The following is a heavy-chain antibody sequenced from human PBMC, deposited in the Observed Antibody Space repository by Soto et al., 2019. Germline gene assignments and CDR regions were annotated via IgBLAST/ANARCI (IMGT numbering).Heavy chain of an antibody. CDR3: ARASLPYYYDSSGHYHDY. CDR1: GFTFSDDS. Sequence: QVQLVESGGGLVKPGGSLRLSCAASGFTFSDDSMSWIRQAPGKGLDWVSYISGGGSIIYYADSVKGRFTVSRDNAKNSLYLQMNSLRAEDTAVYYCARASLPYYYDSSGHYHDYWGQGTLVTVSS. CDR2: ISGGGSII. D-gene: IGHD3-22*01. V-gene: IGHV3-11*01. J-gene: IGHJ4*02.